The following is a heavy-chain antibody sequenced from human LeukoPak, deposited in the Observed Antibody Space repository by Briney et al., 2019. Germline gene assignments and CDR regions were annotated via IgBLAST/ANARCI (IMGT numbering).Heavy chain of an antibody. CDR2: IYYSGST. D-gene: IGHD4-23*01. CDR3: ASSRVNYFDY. V-gene: IGHV4-39*01. J-gene: IGHJ4*02. Sequence: SETLSLTCTVSGGSISSSSYYWGWIRQLPGKGLEWIGSIYYSGSTYYNPSLKSRVTISVDTSKNQFSLKLSSVTAADTAVYYCASSRVNYFDYWGQGTLVTVSS. CDR1: GGSISSSSYY.